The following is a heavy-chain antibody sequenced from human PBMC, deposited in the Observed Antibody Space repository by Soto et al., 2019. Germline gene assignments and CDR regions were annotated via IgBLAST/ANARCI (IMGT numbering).Heavy chain of an antibody. V-gene: IGHV1-2*04. J-gene: IGHJ6*02. D-gene: IGHD5-18*01. Sequence: QVQLVQSGAEVQKPGASLKVSCKASGSTFTGYYMHWVRQAPGQGLEWLGWINSNSGGTNYAQTLQGWVTMTRDTSSSKAYMELIRLRSDDTAVYYCAGARIQLWFSRDGWFHGTTVTVSS. CDR3: AGARIQLWFSRDG. CDR1: GSTFTGYY. CDR2: INSNSGGT.